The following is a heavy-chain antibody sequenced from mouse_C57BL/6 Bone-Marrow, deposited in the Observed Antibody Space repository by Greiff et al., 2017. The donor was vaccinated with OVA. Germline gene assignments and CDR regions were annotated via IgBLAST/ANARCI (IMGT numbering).Heavy chain of an antibody. CDR3: ARGDYYGSSSYYFDY. Sequence: QVQLQQPGAELVRPGTSVKLSCKASGYTFTSYWMHWVKQRPGQGLEWIGVIDPSDSYTNYNQKFKGKATLTVDTSSSTAYMQRSSLTSEDSAVYYCARGDYYGSSSYYFDYWGKGTTLTVSS. J-gene: IGHJ2*01. D-gene: IGHD1-1*01. CDR1: GYTFTSYW. CDR2: IDPSDSYT. V-gene: IGHV1-59*01.